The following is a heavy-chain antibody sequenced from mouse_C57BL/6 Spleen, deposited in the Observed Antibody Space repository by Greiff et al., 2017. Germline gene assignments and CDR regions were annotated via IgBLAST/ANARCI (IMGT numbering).Heavy chain of an antibody. J-gene: IGHJ4*01. Sequence: VQRVESGPELVKPGASVKISCKASGYAFSSSWMNWVKQRPGKGLEWIGRIYPGDGDTNYNGKFKGKATLTADKSSSTAYMQLSSLTSEDSAVYFCSREYYGSSYVDYAMDYWGQGTSVTVSS. CDR3: SREYYGSSYVDYAMDY. CDR2: IYPGDGDT. D-gene: IGHD1-1*01. CDR1: GYAFSSSW. V-gene: IGHV1-82*01.